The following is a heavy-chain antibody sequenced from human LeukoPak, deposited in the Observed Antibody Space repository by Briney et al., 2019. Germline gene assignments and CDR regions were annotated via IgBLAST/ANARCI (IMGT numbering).Heavy chain of an antibody. CDR2: IYDIGTT. CDR1: SGSIGSHY. V-gene: IGHV4-59*11. Sequence: SETLSLTCTVSSGSIGSHYWTWIRQPPGKGLEWIGYIYDIGTTNYNPFLKSRVTISVDTSKNQFSLRLSSVTAADTAVYYCARGGVLKSVDYWGQGTLVTVSS. D-gene: IGHD3-16*01. J-gene: IGHJ4*02. CDR3: ARGGVLKSVDY.